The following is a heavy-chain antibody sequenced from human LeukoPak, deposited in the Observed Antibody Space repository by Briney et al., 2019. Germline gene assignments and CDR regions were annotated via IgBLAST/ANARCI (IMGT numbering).Heavy chain of an antibody. Sequence: ASVKVSCKASGYTFTGYYIHWVRQATGQGLEWMGWINTNSGGTNHAQMFQGRVTMTRDTSISTAYMELSRLRSDDTAVYYWARDRLRLGYERTNWFDPWGQGTLVTVSS. D-gene: IGHD2-15*01. CDR3: ARDRLRLGYERTNWFDP. CDR1: GYTFTGYY. V-gene: IGHV1-2*02. J-gene: IGHJ5*02. CDR2: INTNSGGT.